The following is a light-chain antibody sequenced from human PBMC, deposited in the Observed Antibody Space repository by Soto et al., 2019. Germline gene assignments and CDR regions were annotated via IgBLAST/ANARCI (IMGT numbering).Light chain of an antibody. V-gene: IGKV3-20*01. J-gene: IGKJ1*01. CDR1: QTITSTH. CDR2: GVS. CDR3: QHYGASPRT. Sequence: EIVLTQSPGTLSLFPGERATLSCRASQTITSTHLAWYQQKPGQAPRLLIYGVSNRASGFPDRFSGSGSRTDFTLTISGLEPDDFAVYYCQHYGASPRTFGQGTKVEI.